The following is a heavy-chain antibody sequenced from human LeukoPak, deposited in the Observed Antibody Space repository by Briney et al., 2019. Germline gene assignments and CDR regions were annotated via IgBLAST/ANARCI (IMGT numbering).Heavy chain of an antibody. D-gene: IGHD3-10*01. CDR2: IAWDDDK. V-gene: IGHV2-70*11. Sequence: ESGPTLVNPTQTLTLTCTFSGFSLSTSGMCVSWIRQPPVKALEWLARIAWDDDKYYSTSLKTRLTISKDTSKNQVVLTMTNMDPVDTATYYCARGAFYGSGSWAVPLDYWGQGTLVTVSS. J-gene: IGHJ4*02. CDR1: GFSLSTSGMC. CDR3: ARGAFYGSGSWAVPLDY.